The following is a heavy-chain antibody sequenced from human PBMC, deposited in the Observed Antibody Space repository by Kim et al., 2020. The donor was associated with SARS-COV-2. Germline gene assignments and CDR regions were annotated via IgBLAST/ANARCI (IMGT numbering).Heavy chain of an antibody. D-gene: IGHD6-6*01. Sequence: SETLSLTCTVSGGSISTYYWNWIRQPAGKGLEWIGRVFSSGSTNSNPSLKSRVTMSVDTSKNQFSLKLTSVTAADTAVYYCASESDTTSSFDYWGQGSLVTVSS. CDR1: GGSISTYY. CDR3: ASESDTTSSFDY. J-gene: IGHJ4*02. V-gene: IGHV4-4*07. CDR2: VFSSGST.